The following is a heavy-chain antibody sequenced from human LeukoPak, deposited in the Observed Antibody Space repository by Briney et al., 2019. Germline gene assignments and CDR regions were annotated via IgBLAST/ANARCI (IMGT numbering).Heavy chain of an antibody. D-gene: IGHD3-16*02. CDR2: IWYDGSNK. CDR1: GFTFSSYG. Sequence: GGSLRLSCAASGFTFSSYGMHWVRQAPGKGLEWVAVIWYDGSNKYYADSVKGRFTSSRDNSKNTLYLQMNSLRAEDTAVYYCAKDGRLRLGELSLIYPDYWGQGILVTVSS. CDR3: AKDGRLRLGELSLIYPDY. J-gene: IGHJ4*02. V-gene: IGHV3-33*06.